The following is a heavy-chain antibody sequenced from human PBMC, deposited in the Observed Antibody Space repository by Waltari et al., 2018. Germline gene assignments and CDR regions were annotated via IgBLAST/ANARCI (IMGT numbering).Heavy chain of an antibody. Sequence: EVQLVESGGGLVQPGGSLRLSCVASGFTLNNYEMNWVRQAPGKGLEWVSYSSKYDSTTSYTDSVKGRFIISRDNAKNTLFLQMSSLRPEDTAVYYCARDRGPTSGTEWGSFDIWGQGTKVTVSS. D-gene: IGHD6-13*01. CDR2: SSKYDSTT. CDR1: GFTLNNYE. J-gene: IGHJ3*02. CDR3: ARDRGPTSGTEWGSFDI. V-gene: IGHV3-48*03.